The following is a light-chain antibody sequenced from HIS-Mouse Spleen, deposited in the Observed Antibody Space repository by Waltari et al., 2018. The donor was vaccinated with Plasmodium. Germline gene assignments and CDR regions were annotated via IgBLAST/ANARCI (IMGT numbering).Light chain of an antibody. V-gene: IGKV3-15*01. CDR1: QSVSSN. CDR2: GAS. J-gene: IGKJ3*01. CDR3: QQYNSWSFT. Sequence: EIVMTQSPATLSVSPGERATLSCRASQSVSSNLAWYQQKPGQAPRLLIYGASTRATSIPTRFGGSGSGTVFTLIISSLHSEVFAVYYYQQYNSWSFTFGPGTKVDIK.